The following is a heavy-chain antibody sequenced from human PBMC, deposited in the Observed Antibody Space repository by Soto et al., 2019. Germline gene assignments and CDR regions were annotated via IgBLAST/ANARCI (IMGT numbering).Heavy chain of an antibody. J-gene: IGHJ6*02. CDR1: GYTFTSYG. Sequence: QVQLVQSGAEVKKPGASVKVSCKASGYTFTSYGLSWVRQAPGQGHEWMGCIRAYNGTTNYAQKLQGRVTMTTDTSTSTAYMELMSLRSDDTAFYDCARDLPTIDVCGQGTTGTVSS. V-gene: IGHV1-18*01. CDR3: ARDLPTIDV. CDR2: IRAYNGTT.